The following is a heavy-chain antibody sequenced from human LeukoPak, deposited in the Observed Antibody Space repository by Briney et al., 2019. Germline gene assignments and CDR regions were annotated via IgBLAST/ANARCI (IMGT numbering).Heavy chain of an antibody. CDR2: IGSSSSAI. CDR1: GFTFSTYS. V-gene: IGHV3-48*01. J-gene: IGHJ4*02. CDR3: ARDNSWYSSGWYFDY. D-gene: IGHD6-19*01. Sequence: GGSLRLSCAASGFTFSTYSMSWVRQAPGKGLEWVSYIGSSSSAIFYADSVKGRFTISRDNAKNSLYLQMNSLRAEDTAVYYCARDNSWYSSGWYFDYWGQGTLVTVSS.